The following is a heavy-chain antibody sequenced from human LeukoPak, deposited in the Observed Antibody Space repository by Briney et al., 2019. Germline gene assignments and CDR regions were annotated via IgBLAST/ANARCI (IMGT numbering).Heavy chain of an antibody. CDR2: IIPVFGTP. D-gene: IGHD4-17*01. CDR1: GGTLNTYA. Sequence: SVKVSCKASGGTLNTYAFNWVRQAPGQGLEWMGRIIPVFGTPHYAQKYQGRLTITTDEFASTAYMELSSLRSQDTAIYYCARIEGDYGVFVFWGQGTLVTVSS. J-gene: IGHJ4*02. CDR3: ARIEGDYGVFVF. V-gene: IGHV1-69*05.